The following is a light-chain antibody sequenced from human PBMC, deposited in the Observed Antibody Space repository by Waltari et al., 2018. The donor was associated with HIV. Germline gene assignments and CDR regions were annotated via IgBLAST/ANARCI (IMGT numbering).Light chain of an antibody. CDR2: SNN. Sequence: QSVLTQPPSPSVTPGQGVTISRLGTSSNLGPNYVYWYQQSPGTAPKLLIDSNNKRPSGVPDRFSGSKSGTSASLAISGLRSDDEADYYCAAWDDTLTVVFGGGTKLTVL. CDR1: SSNLGPNY. CDR3: AAWDDTLTVV. J-gene: IGLJ3*02. V-gene: IGLV1-47*02.